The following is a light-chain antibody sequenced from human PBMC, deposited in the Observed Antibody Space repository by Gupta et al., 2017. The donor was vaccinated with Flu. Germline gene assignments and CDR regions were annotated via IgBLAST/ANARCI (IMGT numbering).Light chain of an antibody. Sequence: DIVMTQSPLSLAVTPGEPASISCRSTQSLVQSDGNIYLDWYLQRPGQSPQLLIYLGSNRAPGVPDRFSGSGSGTDFTLKISRVEADDIGIYYCMQARQTPYTFGRGTKLQI. J-gene: IGKJ2*01. CDR3: MQARQTPYT. CDR1: QSLVQSDGNIY. V-gene: IGKV2-28*01. CDR2: LGS.